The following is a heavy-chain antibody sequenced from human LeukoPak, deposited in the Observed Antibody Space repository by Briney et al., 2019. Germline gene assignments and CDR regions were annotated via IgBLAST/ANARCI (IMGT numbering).Heavy chain of an antibody. V-gene: IGHV4-31*03. J-gene: IGHJ4*02. CDR2: IYYTGSA. Sequence: SETLSLTCTVSGGSISSGGYYWSWVRQHPGKGLEWIAYIYYTGSAYYNPSLESRLTISVDTSKNQFSLKLTSVTAADTAVYYCARLAVAGASLIFDYWGQGTLVTVSS. D-gene: IGHD6-19*01. CDR1: GGSISSGGYY. CDR3: ARLAVAGASLIFDY.